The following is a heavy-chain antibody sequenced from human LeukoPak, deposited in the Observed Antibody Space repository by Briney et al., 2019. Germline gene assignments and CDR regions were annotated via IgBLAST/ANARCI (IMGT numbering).Heavy chain of an antibody. CDR3: ARLDSSSSVYYKYYYMDV. D-gene: IGHD6-6*01. CDR2: IYYSGST. CDR1: GGSISSSSYY. Sequence: SETLSLTCTVSGGSISSSSYYWGWIRQPPGKGLEWIGSIYYSGSTYYNPSLKSRVTISVDTSKNQFSLKLSSVTAADTAVYYCARLDSSSSVYYKYYYMDVWGKGTTVTVSS. V-gene: IGHV4-39*01. J-gene: IGHJ6*03.